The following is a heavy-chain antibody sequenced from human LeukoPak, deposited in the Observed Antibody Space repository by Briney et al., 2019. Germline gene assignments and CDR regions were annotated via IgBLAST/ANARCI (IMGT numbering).Heavy chain of an antibody. Sequence: PGGSLRLSCAASGFTFSSYAMHWVRQAPGKGLEWVAVISYDGSNKYYADSVKGRFTISRDNAKNSLYLQMNSLRAEDTAVYYCARKGYSSGWYGLDYYYYMDVWGKGTTVTVSS. CDR1: GFTFSSYA. V-gene: IGHV3-30*04. J-gene: IGHJ6*03. CDR3: ARKGYSSGWYGLDYYYYMDV. CDR2: ISYDGSNK. D-gene: IGHD6-19*01.